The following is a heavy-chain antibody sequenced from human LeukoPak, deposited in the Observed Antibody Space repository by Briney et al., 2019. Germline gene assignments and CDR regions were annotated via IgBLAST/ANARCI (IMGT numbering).Heavy chain of an antibody. CDR3: AREGSYGDWGRGFDY. Sequence: GESLRLSCAASGSTFSSYWMSWVRQAPGKGLEWVANIKQDGSEKYYVDSVKGRFTISRDNAKNSLYLQMNSLRAEDTAVYYCAREGSYGDWGRGFDYWGQGTLVTVSS. CDR1: GSTFSSYW. V-gene: IGHV3-7*01. D-gene: IGHD4-17*01. J-gene: IGHJ4*02. CDR2: IKQDGSEK.